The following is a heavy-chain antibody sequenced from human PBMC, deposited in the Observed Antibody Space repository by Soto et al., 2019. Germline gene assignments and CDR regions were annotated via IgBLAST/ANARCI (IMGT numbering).Heavy chain of an antibody. Sequence: ASLKVSCKTSGCTFTGYARRWGRDPSGQRLEWMGWINAGNGNTKYSQKFQGRVTITRDTSASTAYMEMSSLRSEDTAVYYCARDRPTAELDYNWFDTWGQGTLVTVSS. J-gene: IGHJ5*02. D-gene: IGHD1-1*01. CDR3: ARDRPTAELDYNWFDT. CDR2: INAGNGNT. V-gene: IGHV1-3*01. CDR1: GCTFTGYA.